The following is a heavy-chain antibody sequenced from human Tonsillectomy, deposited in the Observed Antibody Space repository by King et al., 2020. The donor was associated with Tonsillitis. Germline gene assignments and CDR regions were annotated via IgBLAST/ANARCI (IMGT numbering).Heavy chain of an antibody. CDR2: IWYDGSNK. D-gene: IGHD2-2*01. CDR3: ARDESGGVVPAAQNY. J-gene: IGHJ4*02. CDR1: GFTFSSYG. V-gene: IGHV3-33*08. Sequence: VQLVESGGGVVQPGRSLRLSCAASGFTFSSYGMHWVRQAPGKGLEGVAVIWYDGSNKYYAYSVKGRFSIPRDNSKNTRYLQMNSLRAEDTAGYYCARDESGGVVPAAQNYWGQGTLVTVSS.